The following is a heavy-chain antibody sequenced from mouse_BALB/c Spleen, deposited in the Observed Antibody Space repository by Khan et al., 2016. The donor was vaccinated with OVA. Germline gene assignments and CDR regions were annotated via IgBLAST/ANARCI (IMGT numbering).Heavy chain of an antibody. CDR1: GYSITSGYN. Sequence: EVQLQESGPDLVKPSQSLSLTCTVTGYSITSGYNWHWIRQFPGNKLDWMGYVNYSGSTSYNPSLKSRISITRDTSKNQFFLQLNSVTTEDTATXYCAGGFPTYWGQGTLVTVSA. J-gene: IGHJ3*01. V-gene: IGHV3-1*02. CDR3: AGGFPTY. CDR2: VNYSGST.